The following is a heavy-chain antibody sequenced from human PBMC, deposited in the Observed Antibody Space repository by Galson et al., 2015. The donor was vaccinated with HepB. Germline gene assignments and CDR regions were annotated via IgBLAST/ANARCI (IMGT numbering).Heavy chain of an antibody. J-gene: IGHJ4*02. CDR2: IWYDGSNK. D-gene: IGHD4-23*01. Sequence: SLRLSCAASGFTFSSYGMHWVRQAPGKGLEWVAVIWYDGSNKYYADSVKGRFTISRDNSKNTLYLQMNSLRAEDTAVYYCARDRWGGGPFDYWGQGTLVTVSS. CDR1: GFTFSSYG. CDR3: ARDRWGGGPFDY. V-gene: IGHV3-33*01.